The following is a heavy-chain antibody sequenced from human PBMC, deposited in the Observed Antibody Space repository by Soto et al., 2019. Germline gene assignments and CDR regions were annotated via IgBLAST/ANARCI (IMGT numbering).Heavy chain of an antibody. V-gene: IGHV3-48*02. D-gene: IGHD3-22*01. Sequence: EVQLVESGGGLVQPGGSLRLSCAASGFMFSSYDMNWVRQAPGKGLEWVSYISRHSSTKYYADSVKGRFTISRDNAKNSLYLQMNSLRDEDAAVYFCARDFGYDDVWGQGTTVTVSS. CDR1: GFMFSSYD. CDR2: ISRHSSTK. J-gene: IGHJ6*02. CDR3: ARDFGYDDV.